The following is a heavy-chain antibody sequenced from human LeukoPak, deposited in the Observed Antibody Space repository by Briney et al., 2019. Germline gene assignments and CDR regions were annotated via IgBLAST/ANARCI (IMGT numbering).Heavy chain of an antibody. CDR2: INHSGST. CDR1: GESFTTFY. CDR3: ARVEEGYGPGRRENYYYYYMDV. V-gene: IGHV4-34*01. D-gene: IGHD3-10*01. Sequence: SETLSLTCAVYGESFTTFYWGWIRQTPGKGLEWIGEINHSGSTNYNPSLKSRVTISVDTSKNQFSLKLSSVTAADTAVYYCARVEEGYGPGRRENYYYYYMDVWGKGTTVTISS. J-gene: IGHJ6*03.